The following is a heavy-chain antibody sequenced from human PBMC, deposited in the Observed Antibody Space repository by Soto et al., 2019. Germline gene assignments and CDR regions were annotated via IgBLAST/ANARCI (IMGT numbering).Heavy chain of an antibody. Sequence: QVQLVQSGAEVKKPGASVKVSCKASGDAFTDYYIHWVRQAPGQGLEWMGTVNPSGGHTTYAQHFLGRMTMTRDTSTSTLYMELTSLTSEDTAVYYCARGGHVVVVTAALDYWGQGTLVTVSS. CDR1: GDAFTDYY. CDR3: ARGGHVVVVTAALDY. V-gene: IGHV1-46*01. J-gene: IGHJ4*02. D-gene: IGHD2-21*02. CDR2: VNPSGGHT.